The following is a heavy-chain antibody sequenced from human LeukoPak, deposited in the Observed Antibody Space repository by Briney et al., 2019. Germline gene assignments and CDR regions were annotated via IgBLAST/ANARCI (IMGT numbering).Heavy chain of an antibody. Sequence: GGTLSLSRAASGFAFSTYSIDWVRRAPGKGLEWLSYISSSSSTIYYADSVKGRFTVSRDNAENLVYLQMNSLGAEDTAVYDCARVGRSGYTKDYWGQGTLVTVA. CDR1: GFAFSTYS. CDR3: ARVGRSGYTKDY. D-gene: IGHD5-12*01. CDR2: ISSSSSTI. J-gene: IGHJ4*02. V-gene: IGHV3-48*04.